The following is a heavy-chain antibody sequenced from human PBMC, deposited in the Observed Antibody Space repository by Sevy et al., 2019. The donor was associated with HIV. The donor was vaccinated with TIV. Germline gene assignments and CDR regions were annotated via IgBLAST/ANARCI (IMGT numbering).Heavy chain of an antibody. D-gene: IGHD6-6*01. J-gene: IGHJ5*02. CDR2: ISSSRSYI. V-gene: IGHV3-21*01. Sequence: GGSLRLSCAASGFTVSSYSMNWVRQAPGKGLEWVSSISSSRSYIYYADSVKGRFTTSRDNAKNSLYLKMNSLRAEDTAVYYCARDRVADSSGFMFDPWGQGPLVTVSS. CDR3: ARDRVADSSGFMFDP. CDR1: GFTVSSYS.